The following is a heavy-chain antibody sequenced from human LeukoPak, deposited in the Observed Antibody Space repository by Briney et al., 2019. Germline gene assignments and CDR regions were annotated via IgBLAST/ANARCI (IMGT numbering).Heavy chain of an antibody. D-gene: IGHD1-26*01. CDR2: ICGDGGIT. V-gene: IGHV3-23*01. CDR1: GFTFSSYA. J-gene: IGHJ4*02. Sequence: PGGSLRLSCAASGFTFSSYAMSWVRQAPGKGPEWLSTICGDGGITYYADSVKGRFTISRDNSKNTLYLQMNRLKTEDTAVYYCAKLKRDSGRYLHYYFDYWGQGTLVTVSS. CDR3: AKLKRDSGRYLHYYFDY.